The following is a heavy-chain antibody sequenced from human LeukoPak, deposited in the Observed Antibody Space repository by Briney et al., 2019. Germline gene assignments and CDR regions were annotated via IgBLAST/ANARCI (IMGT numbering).Heavy chain of an antibody. CDR3: ARQGGYSSSWYSSAIDY. CDR2: VYHSGST. V-gene: IGHV4-38-2*01. Sequence: PSETLSLTCAVSGYSLSSGYYWGWTRQPPGKGLEWIGRVYHSGSTYYNPSPKSRVPISVHTSKNHFSLKLSSVPAADTAVYYCARQGGYSSSWYSSAIDYWGQGTLVTVSS. D-gene: IGHD6-13*01. J-gene: IGHJ4*02. CDR1: GYSLSSGYY.